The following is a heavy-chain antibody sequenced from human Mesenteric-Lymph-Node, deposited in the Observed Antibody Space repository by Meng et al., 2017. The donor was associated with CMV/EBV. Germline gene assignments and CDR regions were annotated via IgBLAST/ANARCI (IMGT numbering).Heavy chain of an antibody. D-gene: IGHD2-15*01. CDR3: AREGARGPKNPFDY. CDR2: IIPIFGTP. Sequence: ASGGTVSTYAFSWVRQAPGQGLEWMGGIIPIFGTPNYAQKFQGRVTITADKSTTTAYMELSSLRSEDTAMYYCAREGARGPKNPFDYWGQGTLVTVSS. J-gene: IGHJ4*02. V-gene: IGHV1-69*06. CDR1: GGTVSTYA.